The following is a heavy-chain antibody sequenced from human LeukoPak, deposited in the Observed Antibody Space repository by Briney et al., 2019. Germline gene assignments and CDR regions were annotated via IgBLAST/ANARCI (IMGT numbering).Heavy chain of an antibody. Sequence: GGSLRLSCAASGFTFSSYSMNWVRQAPGKGLEWVAVIWYDGSNKYYADSVKGRFTISRDNSKNTLYLQMNSLRAEDTAVYYCARDYLGMDVWGQGTTVTVSS. J-gene: IGHJ6*02. V-gene: IGHV3-33*08. CDR1: GFTFSSYS. CDR2: IWYDGSNK. CDR3: ARDYLGMDV.